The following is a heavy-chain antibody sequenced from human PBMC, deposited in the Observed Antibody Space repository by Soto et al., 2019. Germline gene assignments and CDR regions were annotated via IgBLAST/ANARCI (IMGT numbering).Heavy chain of an antibody. J-gene: IGHJ6*02. Sequence: EVKLLQSGGGVLPPGGSLRLSCATSGFTFNTYPMTWVGQAPGKGLEWVSSISSTAGKTSSYADSVKGRFAISRDFSDNTVYLQMDNLRVDDTAVYFCAKGVLSFHYGMEVWGQGTTVTVSS. V-gene: IGHV3-23*01. CDR1: GFTFNTYP. D-gene: IGHD3-10*01. CDR2: ISSTAGKTS. CDR3: AKGVLSFHYGMEV.